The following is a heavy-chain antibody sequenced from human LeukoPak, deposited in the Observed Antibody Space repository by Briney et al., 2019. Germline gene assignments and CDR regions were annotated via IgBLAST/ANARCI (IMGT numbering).Heavy chain of an antibody. J-gene: IGHJ4*02. CDR3: ARGRYSSS. CDR1: GGSFSGYY. CDR2: INHSGST. V-gene: IGHV4-34*01. Sequence: SETLSLTCAVYGGSFSGYYWSWIRQPPGKGLEWIGEINHSGSTNYNPSLKSRVTISVDTSKDQFSLKLSSVTAADTAVYYCARGRYSSSWSQGTLVTVSS. D-gene: IGHD6-13*01.